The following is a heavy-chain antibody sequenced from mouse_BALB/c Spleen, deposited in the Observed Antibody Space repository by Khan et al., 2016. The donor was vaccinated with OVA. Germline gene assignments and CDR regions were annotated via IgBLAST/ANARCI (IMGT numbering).Heavy chain of an antibody. V-gene: IGHV1S135*01. Sequence: VQLQQPGPELMKPGASVKISCKASGYSFTSYYIHWVKQSHGKSLEWIGYVDPFTGGTSYNQNFKGQATLTVDKSSSTAYMHLSSLTSEDSAVYYCTRHGNVAWFAYWGQGTLVTVSA. CDR1: GYSFTSYY. J-gene: IGHJ3*01. CDR2: VDPFTGGT. D-gene: IGHD2-1*01. CDR3: TRHGNVAWFAY.